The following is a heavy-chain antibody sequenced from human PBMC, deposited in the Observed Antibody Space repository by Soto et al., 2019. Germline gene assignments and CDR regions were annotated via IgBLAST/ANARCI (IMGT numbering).Heavy chain of an antibody. CDR3: ARLGGYCSTSCYGYYGMDV. Sequence: QLQLQESGPGLVKPSETLSLTCAVSGGSISSATYSWGWIRQPPGKGLEWIGTFYYSGSTHYNPSLESRVTISVDTSKNQFSLKVSSLTAADTAVYYCARLGGYCSTSCYGYYGMDVWGQGTTVTVSS. CDR1: GGSISSATYS. V-gene: IGHV4-39*01. D-gene: IGHD2-2*01. J-gene: IGHJ6*02. CDR2: FYYSGST.